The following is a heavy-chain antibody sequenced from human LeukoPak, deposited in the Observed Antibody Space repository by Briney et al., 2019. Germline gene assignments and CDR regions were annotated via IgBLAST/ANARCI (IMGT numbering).Heavy chain of an antibody. D-gene: IGHD6-19*01. J-gene: IGHJ4*02. CDR1: GFNFNDYH. Sequence: GALRLSCAASGFNFNDYHMNWIRQAPGKGLEWIAYISPGGDDIYFADSVRGRLTLSRDNAKNSLYLQMSSLTAEDTAVYYCASGRDIEVAGPGGYFDHWGQGNLVTVSS. V-gene: IGHV3-11*01. CDR3: ASGRDIEVAGPGGYFDH. CDR2: ISPGGDDI.